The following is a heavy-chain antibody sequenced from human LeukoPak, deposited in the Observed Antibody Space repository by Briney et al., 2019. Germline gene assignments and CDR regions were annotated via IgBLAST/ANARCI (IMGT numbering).Heavy chain of an antibody. D-gene: IGHD3-22*01. Sequence: SETLSLTCTVSGGSISSYYWSWIRQPPGKELEWIGYIYYSGSTNYNPSLKSRVTISVDTSKNQFSLKLSSVTAADTAAYYCASSGYYYFDYWGQGTLVTVSS. J-gene: IGHJ4*02. CDR1: GGSISSYY. CDR2: IYYSGST. V-gene: IGHV4-59*01. CDR3: ASSGYYYFDY.